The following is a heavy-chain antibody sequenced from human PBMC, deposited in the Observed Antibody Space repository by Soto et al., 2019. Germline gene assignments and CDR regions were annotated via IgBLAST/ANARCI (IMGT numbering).Heavy chain of an antibody. D-gene: IGHD3-9*01. CDR1: GFTFSDYA. J-gene: IGHJ6*03. Sequence: GGSLRLSCAGSGFTFSDYAMNWVRQAPGKGLEWVSAIRGGGGSTHYADSVKGRFTISRDNSKNTVYLQMNSLRTEDTAVYYCAKGDYDILAGYYSYYYYYMDVWGKGTTVTVPS. CDR2: IRGGGGST. CDR3: AKGDYDILAGYYSYYYYYMDV. V-gene: IGHV3-23*01.